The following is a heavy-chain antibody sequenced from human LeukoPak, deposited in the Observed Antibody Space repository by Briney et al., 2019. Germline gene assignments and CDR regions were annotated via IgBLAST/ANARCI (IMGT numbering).Heavy chain of an antibody. CDR3: AKDKWSGTWRRSYYYYYGMDV. D-gene: IGHD1-14*01. CDR2: ISGSGGST. CDR1: GFTFSSYA. V-gene: IGHV3-23*01. Sequence: GGSLRLSCAASGFTFSSYAMSWVRQAPGKGLEWVSAISGSGGSTYYADSVKGRFTISRDNSKNTLCLQMNSLRAEDTAVYYCAKDKWSGTWRRSYYYYYGMDVWGQGTRSPSP. J-gene: IGHJ6*02.